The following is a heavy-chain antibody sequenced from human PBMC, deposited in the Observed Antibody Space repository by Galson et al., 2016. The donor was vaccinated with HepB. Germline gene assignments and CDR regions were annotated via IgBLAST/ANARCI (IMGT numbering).Heavy chain of an antibody. Sequence: SLRLSCAASGFTFSSSGMHWVRQAPGKGLEWVAHISYDGGNKYYADSVKGRFSISRDNSKNTLYLQVNSLRAEDTAIYYCAQDMRYGGPFDFWGQGTLVTVSS. CDR1: GFTFSSSG. V-gene: IGHV3-30*18. CDR3: AQDMRYGGPFDF. D-gene: IGHD3-10*01. CDR2: ISYDGGNK. J-gene: IGHJ4*02.